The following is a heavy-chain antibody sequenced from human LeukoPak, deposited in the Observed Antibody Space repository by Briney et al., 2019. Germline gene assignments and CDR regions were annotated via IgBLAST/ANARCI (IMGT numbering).Heavy chain of an antibody. Sequence: GGSLRLSCVASGFSFSSYVMNWVRQAPGTGLEWVSAISGNGGSTYYADSVKGRFTISRDNSKNTLYLQMNSLRAEDTAVYYCAKARSGWHYDAFDIWGQGTMVTVSS. V-gene: IGHV3-23*01. J-gene: IGHJ3*02. CDR1: GFSFSSYV. CDR2: ISGNGGST. CDR3: AKARSGWHYDAFDI. D-gene: IGHD6-19*01.